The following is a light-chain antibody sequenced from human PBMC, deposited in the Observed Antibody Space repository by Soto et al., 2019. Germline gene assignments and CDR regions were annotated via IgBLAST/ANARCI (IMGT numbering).Light chain of an antibody. CDR2: EVN. Sequence: QSALTQPPSASGSPGQSVTLSCPGTSKDVGGYNYVSWYQQHPGKAPKLMIYEVNKRPSGVPDRFSGSKSGNTASLTVSGLQAEDEADYYCSSFAVSNSFVFGTGTKVTVL. CDR3: SSFAVSNSFV. V-gene: IGLV2-8*01. J-gene: IGLJ1*01. CDR1: SKDVGGYNY.